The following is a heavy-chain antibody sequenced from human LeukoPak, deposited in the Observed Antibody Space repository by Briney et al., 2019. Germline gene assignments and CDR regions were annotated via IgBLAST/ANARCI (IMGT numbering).Heavy chain of an antibody. Sequence: GGSLRLSCAASGFTFSSYSMNWVRQAPGKGLEWVGRTRKKVNSYTTEYAASVKGRFTISRDDSKNSLYLQMNSLKTEDTAVYYCARSYGSGTYPFDYWGQGTLVTVSS. CDR3: ARSYGSGTYPFDY. V-gene: IGHV3-72*01. CDR2: TRKKVNSYTT. CDR1: GFTFSSYS. J-gene: IGHJ4*02. D-gene: IGHD3-10*01.